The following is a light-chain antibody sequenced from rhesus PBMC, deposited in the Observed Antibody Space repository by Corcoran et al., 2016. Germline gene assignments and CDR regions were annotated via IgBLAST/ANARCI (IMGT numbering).Light chain of an antibody. J-gene: IGKJ3*01. Sequence: DIQMTQSPSSLSASVGDTVTITCRASQRISSWLDWYQQKPGKAPKLLINKASSLQSGGPSRDSGSGSRTDFTLTIRSLQPEDFATYYCLHYSSSPFTFGPVTKLDIK. CDR3: LHYSSSPFT. CDR2: KAS. V-gene: IGKV1-22*01. CDR1: QRISSW.